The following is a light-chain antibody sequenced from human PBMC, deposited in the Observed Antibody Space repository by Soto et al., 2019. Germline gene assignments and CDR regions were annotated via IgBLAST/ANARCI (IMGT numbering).Light chain of an antibody. CDR1: ESIGSW. Sequence: DIQMTQSPSTLSASVGDRVTITCRASESIGSWLAWYQQKPGKAPKLLISQASSLESGVPSRFSGSGSVIEFTLTISSLQPDDFATYHCQQYNSYPWTFGQGTKVEIE. CDR3: QQYNSYPWT. J-gene: IGKJ1*01. CDR2: QAS. V-gene: IGKV1-5*03.